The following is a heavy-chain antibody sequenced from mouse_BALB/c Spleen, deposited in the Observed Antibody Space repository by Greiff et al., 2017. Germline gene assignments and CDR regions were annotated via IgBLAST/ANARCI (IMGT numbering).Heavy chain of an antibody. V-gene: IGHV7-3*02. CDR3: ARGVYFDY. CDR2: IRNKANGYTT. J-gene: IGHJ2*01. Sequence: EVKLVESGGGLVQPGGSLRLSCATSGFTFTDYYMSWVRQPPGKALAWLGFIRNKANGYTTEYSASVKGRFTISRDNSQSILYLQMNTLRAEDSATYYCARGVYFDYWGQGTTLTVSS. CDR1: GFTFTDYY.